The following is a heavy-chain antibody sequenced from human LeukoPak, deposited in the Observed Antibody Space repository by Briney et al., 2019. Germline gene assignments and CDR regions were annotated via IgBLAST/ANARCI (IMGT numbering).Heavy chain of an antibody. CDR1: GFTFTNYG. D-gene: IGHD3-10*01. J-gene: IGHJ6*02. CDR2: VSSDATNK. V-gene: IGHV3-30*18. CDR3: AKGRVWFGELLFTMDV. Sequence: GGSLRLSCAASGFTFTNYGMHWVRQAPGKGLEWVAVVSSDATNKYYADSVKGRLTISRENSKNTLYLQMNSLRGEDTAVYYCAKGRVWFGELLFTMDVWGQGTTVTVSS.